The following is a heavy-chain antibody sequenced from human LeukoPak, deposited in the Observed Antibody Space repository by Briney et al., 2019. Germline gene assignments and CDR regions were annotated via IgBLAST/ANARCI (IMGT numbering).Heavy chain of an antibody. Sequence: SETLSLTCAVYGGSFSGYYWSWIRQPPGKGLEWIGEINHSGSTNYNPSLKSRVTISVDTSKNQFSLKLSSVTAADTAVYYCARGLVGITMVRGVTIMDWFDPWGQGTLVTVSS. CDR3: ARGLVGITMVRGVTIMDWFDP. CDR2: INHSGST. V-gene: IGHV4-34*01. CDR1: GGSFSGYY. J-gene: IGHJ5*02. D-gene: IGHD3-10*01.